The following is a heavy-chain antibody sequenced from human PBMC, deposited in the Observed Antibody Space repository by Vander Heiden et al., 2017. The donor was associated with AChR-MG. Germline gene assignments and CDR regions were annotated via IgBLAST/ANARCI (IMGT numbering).Heavy chain of an antibody. V-gene: IGHV4-31*03. CDR2: IYYSGYT. Sequence: QVQLQESGPGLAKPCHTSLLTSTVLGGPISSGGYYWSWIRQHPGKGLEWIGYIYYSGYTDYNPSLKSRVTISVDTSKNQFSLKLSSVTAADTAVYYCARDVGRAWFDPWGQGTLVTVSS. D-gene: IGHD1-26*01. J-gene: IGHJ5*02. CDR1: GGPISSGGYY. CDR3: ARDVGRAWFDP.